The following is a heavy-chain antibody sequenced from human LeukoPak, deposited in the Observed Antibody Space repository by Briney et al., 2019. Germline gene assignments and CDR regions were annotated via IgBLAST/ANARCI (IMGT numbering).Heavy chain of an antibody. J-gene: IGHJ4*02. Sequence: ASVKVSCKASGGTFSSYAISWVRQAPGQGLEWMGGIIPIFGTANYAQKFQGRVTITTDESTSTAYMEPSSLRSEDTAVYYCARDLGIAAAGTAYWGQGTLVTVSS. CDR1: GGTFSSYA. V-gene: IGHV1-69*05. CDR2: IIPIFGTA. CDR3: ARDLGIAAAGTAY. D-gene: IGHD6-13*01.